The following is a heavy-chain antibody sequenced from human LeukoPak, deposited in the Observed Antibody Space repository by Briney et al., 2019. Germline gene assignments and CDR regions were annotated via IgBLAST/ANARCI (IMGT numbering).Heavy chain of an antibody. CDR2: IRYDGSNK. V-gene: IGHV3-30*02. CDR3: AKEGGGYSYGRTYYFDY. J-gene: IGHJ4*02. D-gene: IGHD5-18*01. CDR1: RFTFSSYG. Sequence: GGSLRLSCAASRFTFSSYGMHWVRQAPGKGLEWVAFIRYDGSNKYYADSVKGRFTISRDNSKNTLYLQMNSLRAEDTAVYYCAKEGGGYSYGRTYYFDYWARAPWSPSPQ.